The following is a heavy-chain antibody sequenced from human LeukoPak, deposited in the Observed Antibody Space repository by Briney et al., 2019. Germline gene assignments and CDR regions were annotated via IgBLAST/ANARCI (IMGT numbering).Heavy chain of an antibody. CDR3: VKGSDFRQAELDP. CDR1: GFAFSTYA. J-gene: IGHJ5*02. Sequence: GGSLRLSCAASGFAFSTYAMSWVRQAPGGGLEWVSTISGRDGSTYYADSVKGRFTISRDDFKNTLYLQMNTLRAEDTAVYHCVKGSDFRQAELDPWGQGALVTVSS. V-gene: IGHV3-23*01. D-gene: IGHD1-26*01. CDR2: ISGRDGST.